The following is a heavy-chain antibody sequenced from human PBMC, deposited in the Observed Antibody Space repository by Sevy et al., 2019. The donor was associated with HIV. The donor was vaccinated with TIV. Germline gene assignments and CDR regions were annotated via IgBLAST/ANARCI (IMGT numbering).Heavy chain of an antibody. V-gene: IGHV1-2*02. J-gene: IGHJ4*02. CDR3: ATPEAPCSGGRCYDFDH. Sequence: ASVKVSCKASGHTFNAYYVHWVRQAPGQGLEWMGWINPVNGDTRSAQRFKGRFTMTSDTSISTTYMELTSLISGDTAIYYCATPEAPCSGGRCYDFDHWGQGTLVTVSS. D-gene: IGHD2-15*01. CDR1: GHTFNAYY. CDR2: INPVNGDT.